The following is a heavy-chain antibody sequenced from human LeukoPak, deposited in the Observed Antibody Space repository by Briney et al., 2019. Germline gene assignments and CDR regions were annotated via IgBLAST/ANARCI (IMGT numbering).Heavy chain of an antibody. J-gene: IGHJ4*02. CDR2: FNPDDSDT. CDR3: ARQWLFDY. Sequence: LGEPLQISCQSSGYAFSTYWIAWVRHLPGKGREWMGIFNPDDSDTRYSPSFQGQATISADKSINTAYLQWSSLKASDTAIYYCARQWLFDYWGQGTLVTVSS. CDR1: GYAFSTYW. D-gene: IGHD6-19*01. V-gene: IGHV5-51*01.